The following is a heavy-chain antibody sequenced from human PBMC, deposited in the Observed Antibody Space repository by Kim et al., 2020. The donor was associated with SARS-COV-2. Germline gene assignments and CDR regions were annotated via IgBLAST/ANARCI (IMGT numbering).Heavy chain of an antibody. CDR3: ARSGYGPGYYYGMDV. V-gene: IGHV4-59*01. D-gene: IGHD5-12*01. Sequence: PSLKSRVPRAVDTSKTQFSLELSSVTAADTAVYYCARSGYGPGYYYGMDVWGQGTTVTVSS. J-gene: IGHJ6*02.